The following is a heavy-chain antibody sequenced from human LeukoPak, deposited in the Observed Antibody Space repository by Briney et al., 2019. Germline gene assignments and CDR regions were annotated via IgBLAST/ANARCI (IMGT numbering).Heavy chain of an antibody. CDR1: GFRFSSYA. CDR2: ISGSGGST. D-gene: IGHD2-2*01. Sequence: GGSLRLSCAASGFRFSSYAMSWVRQAPGKGLEWVSAISGSGGSTYYADSVKGRFTISRDNSKNTLYLQMNSLRAEDTAVYYCASSPIVVVPAALRYYYYGMDVWGQGTTVTVSS. V-gene: IGHV3-23*01. CDR3: ASSPIVVVPAALRYYYYGMDV. J-gene: IGHJ6*02.